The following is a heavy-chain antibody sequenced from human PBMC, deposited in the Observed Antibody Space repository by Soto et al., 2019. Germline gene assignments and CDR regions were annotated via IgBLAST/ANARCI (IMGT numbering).Heavy chain of an antibody. CDR2: ISDDGSRA. D-gene: IGHD3-10*01. CDR3: TRGPRPSSVGTGAF. V-gene: IGHV3-74*01. CDR1: GFTFSMYW. J-gene: IGHJ4*02. Sequence: EVQLVESGGDLVQPGGSLRLSFTASGFTFSMYWMHWVREVPGKWPEWVSRISDDGSRADYADSVKGRFTISRDNAKNTLYLEMHVLRADDTAVYYCTRGPRPSSVGTGAFWGQGTPVTVSS.